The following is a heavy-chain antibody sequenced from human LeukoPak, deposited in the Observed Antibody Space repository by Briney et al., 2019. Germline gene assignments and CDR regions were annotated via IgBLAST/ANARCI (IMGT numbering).Heavy chain of an antibody. CDR1: GFTFSSYA. Sequence: PGGSLRLSCAASGFTFSSYAMIWVRQAPGKGLEWVSAISGSGGSTYYADSVKGRFTISRDNSKNTLYLQMNSLRAEDTAVYYCAKDHLRQQQLVMGYWGQGTLVTVSS. CDR2: ISGSGGST. J-gene: IGHJ4*02. V-gene: IGHV3-23*01. CDR3: AKDHLRQQQLVMGY. D-gene: IGHD6-13*01.